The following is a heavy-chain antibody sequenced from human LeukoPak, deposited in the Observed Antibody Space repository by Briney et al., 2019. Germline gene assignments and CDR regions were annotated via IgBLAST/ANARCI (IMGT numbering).Heavy chain of an antibody. J-gene: IGHJ4*02. D-gene: IGHD6-19*01. V-gene: IGHV1-46*01. Sequence: ASVKVSCKASGYTFTSYYMHWVRQAPGQGLEWMGIINPSGGSTSYAQKFQGRVTMTRDTSTSTVYMELSSLRSEDTAVYYCARGGGVAGTPYNPYDYWGQGTLVTVSS. CDR2: INPSGGST. CDR3: ARGGGVAGTPYNPYDY. CDR1: GYTFTSYY.